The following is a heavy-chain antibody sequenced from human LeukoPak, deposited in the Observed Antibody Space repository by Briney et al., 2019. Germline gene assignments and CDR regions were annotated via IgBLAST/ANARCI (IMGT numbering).Heavy chain of an antibody. CDR3: ARDLRPYYYDSGGYYQLNDY. CDR2: IIPIFGTG. V-gene: IGHV1-69*05. Sequence: ASVKVSCKASGGTFSSYAISWLRQAPGQGLEWMGRIIPIFGTGNYAQKFQGRVPITTDESTSTAYMELSSLRSEDTAVYYCARDLRPYYYDSGGYYQLNDYWGQGTLVTVSS. D-gene: IGHD3-22*01. CDR1: GGTFSSYA. J-gene: IGHJ4*02.